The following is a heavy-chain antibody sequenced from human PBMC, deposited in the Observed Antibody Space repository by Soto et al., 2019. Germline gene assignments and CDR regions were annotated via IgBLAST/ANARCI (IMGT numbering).Heavy chain of an antibody. CDR3: ARRYSYGYWLDY. D-gene: IGHD5-18*01. CDR1: GGSISSNY. CDR2: IYYSGST. V-gene: IGHV4-59*01. J-gene: IGHJ4*02. Sequence: SETLSLTCTVSGGSISSNYWSWTRQPPGKGLEWIGYIYYSGSTNYNPSLKSRVTISVDTSKNQFSLKLSSVTAADTAVYYCARRYSYGYWLDYWGQGTLVTVSS.